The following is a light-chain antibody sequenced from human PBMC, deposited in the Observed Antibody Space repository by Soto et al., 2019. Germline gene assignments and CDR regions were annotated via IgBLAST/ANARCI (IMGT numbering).Light chain of an antibody. CDR1: QDITKY. J-gene: IGKJ4*01. Sequence: DIPLTQSPSFLSASIGDRVSLSCRASQDITKYLAWFHQKPGRAPKLLIYSVSTLHVGVPARFSGGGSGTEFTLTINSLQAEDFATYYCQQVDRPPLTFGGGTKVEIK. V-gene: IGKV1-9*01. CDR2: SVS. CDR3: QQVDRPPLT.